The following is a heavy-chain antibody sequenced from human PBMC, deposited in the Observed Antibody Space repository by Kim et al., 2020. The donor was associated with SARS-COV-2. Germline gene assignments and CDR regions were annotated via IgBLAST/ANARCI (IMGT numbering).Heavy chain of an antibody. Sequence: ASVKVSCKASGYTFTSYDINWVRQATGQGLEWMGWMNPNSGNTGYAQKFQGRVTMTRNTSISTAYMELSSLRSEDTAVYYCARGGRGYCSSTSCYTPYYYYYGMDVWGQGTTVTVSS. CDR2: MNPNSGNT. J-gene: IGHJ6*02. V-gene: IGHV1-8*01. CDR3: ARGGRGYCSSTSCYTPYYYYYGMDV. D-gene: IGHD2-2*02. CDR1: GYTFTSYD.